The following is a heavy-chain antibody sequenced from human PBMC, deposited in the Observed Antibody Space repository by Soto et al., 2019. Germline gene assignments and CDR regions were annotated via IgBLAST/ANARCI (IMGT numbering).Heavy chain of an antibody. J-gene: IGHJ6*03. V-gene: IGHV1-18*01. Sequence: QAQLVQSGSEVKRPGASVKVSCKASGYSFSSYGIVWVRQAPGQGLEWMGWIRPYNGDTNSAQKFQGRVTLTTDTSTSTAYMELRSLRYDDTSVYYCARRAEDHYFYYMCVWGKGTTVTVSS. CDR2: IRPYNGDT. CDR1: GYSFSSYG. CDR3: ARRAEDHYFYYMCV. D-gene: IGHD1-26*01.